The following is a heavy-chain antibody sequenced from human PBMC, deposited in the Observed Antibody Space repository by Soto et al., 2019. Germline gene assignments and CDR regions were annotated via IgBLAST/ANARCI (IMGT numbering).Heavy chain of an antibody. J-gene: IGHJ4*02. V-gene: IGHV3-30-3*01. D-gene: IGHD6-19*01. CDR3: ARDGAKAGYSSGWYHRTPFDY. CDR1: GFTFSSYA. CDR2: ISYDGSNK. Sequence: PGGSLRLSCAASGFTFSSYAMHWVRQAPGKGLEWVAVISYDGSNKYYADSVKGRFTISRDNSKNTLYLQMNSLRAEDTAVYYCARDGAKAGYSSGWYHRTPFDYWGQGTLVTVSS.